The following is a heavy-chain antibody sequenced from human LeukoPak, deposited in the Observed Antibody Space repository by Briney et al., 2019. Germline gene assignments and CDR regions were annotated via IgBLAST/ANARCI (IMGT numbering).Heavy chain of an antibody. CDR1: GYTFTGYY. V-gene: IGHV1-2*06. CDR3: ARLLVPAAMREGYSSS. CDR2: INPNSGGT. Sequence: ASVKVSCKASGYTFTGYYMHWVRQAPGQGLEWVGRINPNSGGTNYAQKFQGRVTMTRDTSISTAYMELSRLRSDDTAVYYCARLLVPAAMREGYSSSRGQGTLVTVSS. J-gene: IGHJ4*02. D-gene: IGHD2-2*01.